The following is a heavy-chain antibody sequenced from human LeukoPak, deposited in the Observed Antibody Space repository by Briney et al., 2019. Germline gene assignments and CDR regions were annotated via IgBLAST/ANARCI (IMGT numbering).Heavy chain of an antibody. D-gene: IGHD5-18*01. Sequence: SETLSLTCAVYGGTFSVYYWSWIRQPPGKGLEWIGEINHSGSTNYNPSLKSRVTISVDTSKNQFSLKLSSVTAADTAVYYCARGEYSYGYGYWGQGTLVTVSS. J-gene: IGHJ4*02. V-gene: IGHV4-34*01. CDR1: GGTFSVYY. CDR2: INHSGST. CDR3: ARGEYSYGYGY.